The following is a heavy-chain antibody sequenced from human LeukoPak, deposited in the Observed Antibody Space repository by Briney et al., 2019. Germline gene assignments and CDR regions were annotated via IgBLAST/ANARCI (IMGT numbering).Heavy chain of an antibody. CDR2: IRYDGSNE. CDR3: ARDSVGYDCFDY. V-gene: IGHV3-30*02. Sequence: PGGSLRLSCAASGFTFSSYGMHWVRQAPGKGLEWVSFIRYDGSNEYYADSVRGRFTISRDNSKNTLYLQMNSLRAEDTAVYYCARDSVGYDCFDYWGQGTLVTVSS. J-gene: IGHJ4*02. D-gene: IGHD5-12*01. CDR1: GFTFSSYG.